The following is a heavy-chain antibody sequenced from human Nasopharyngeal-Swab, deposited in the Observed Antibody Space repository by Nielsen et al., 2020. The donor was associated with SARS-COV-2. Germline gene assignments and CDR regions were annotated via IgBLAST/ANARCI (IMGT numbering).Heavy chain of an antibody. CDR2: IKQDGSEK. D-gene: IGHD3-16*02. Sequence: GRSLRPSCAASGFISSTYWMTWVRQAPGKGLEWVANIKQDGSEKYYVDSVKGRFTVSRDNPKNLLYLQVNSLRAEDTAVYYCARQGVFVPAYFHQYYMDVWGKGTTVTVSS. V-gene: IGHV3-7*03. CDR1: GFISSTYW. J-gene: IGHJ6*03. CDR3: ARQGVFVPAYFHQYYMDV.